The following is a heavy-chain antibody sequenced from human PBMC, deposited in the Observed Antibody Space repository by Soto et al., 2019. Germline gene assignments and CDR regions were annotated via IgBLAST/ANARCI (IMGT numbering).Heavy chain of an antibody. V-gene: IGHV3-43*01. J-gene: IGHJ6*02. CDR3: AKGSAAWIQLKELYGMDV. CDR1: GFTFDDYT. D-gene: IGHD5-18*01. Sequence: PGGSLRLSCAASGFTFDDYTMHWVRQAPGKGLEWVSLISWDGGSTYYADSVKGRFTISRDNSKNSLYLQMNSLRTEDTALYYCAKGSAAWIQLKELYGMDVWGQGTTVTVSS. CDR2: ISWDGGST.